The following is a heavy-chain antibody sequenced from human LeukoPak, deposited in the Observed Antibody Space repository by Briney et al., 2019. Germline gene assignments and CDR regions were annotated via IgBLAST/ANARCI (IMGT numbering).Heavy chain of an antibody. CDR2: ISSSSSTI. V-gene: IGHV3-48*01. CDR1: GFTFSSYS. CDR3: ARGCTNGVCYNDY. J-gene: IGHJ4*02. Sequence: PGGSLRLSCAASGFTFSSYSMSWVRQAPGKGLEGVSYISSSSSTIYYADSVKGRFTISRDNAKNSLYLQMNSLRAEDTAVYYCARGCTNGVCYNDYWGQGTLVTVSS. D-gene: IGHD2-8*01.